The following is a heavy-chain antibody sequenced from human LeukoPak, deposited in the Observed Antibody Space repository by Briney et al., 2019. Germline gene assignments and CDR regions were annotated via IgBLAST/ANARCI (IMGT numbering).Heavy chain of an antibody. CDR1: GGSISSSTYY. Sequence: SETLSLTCTVSGGSISSSTYYWGWIRQPPGKGLEWIGSIYYDGNTYYNPSLKSRVTISVDTSKNQFSLKLSSVTAADTAVYYCARHCWTSYYYMDVWGKGTTVTVS. CDR3: ARHCWTSYYYMDV. CDR2: IYYDGNT. J-gene: IGHJ6*03. V-gene: IGHV4-39*01. D-gene: IGHD3/OR15-3a*01.